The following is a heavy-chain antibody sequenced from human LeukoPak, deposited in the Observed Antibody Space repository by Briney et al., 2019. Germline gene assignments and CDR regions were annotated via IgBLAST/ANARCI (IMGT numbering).Heavy chain of an antibody. J-gene: IGHJ6*03. CDR2: IYTSGST. CDR1: GGSISSYY. V-gene: IGHV4-4*07. CDR3: ARGRVSSSTWYSTYYYYFYMDV. D-gene: IGHD6-13*01. Sequence: SETLSLTCTVSGGSISSYYWSWIRQPAGKGLEWIGRIYTSGSTNYNPSLKSRVTMSVDTSKNQFSLKLSSVTAADTAVYFCARGRVSSSTWYSTYYYYFYMDVWGKGTTVTVSS.